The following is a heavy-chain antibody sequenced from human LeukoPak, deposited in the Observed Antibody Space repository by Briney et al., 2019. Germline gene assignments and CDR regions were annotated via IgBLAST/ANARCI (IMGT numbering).Heavy chain of an antibody. V-gene: IGHV3-23*01. CDR3: ARDGKELGRYFDY. J-gene: IGHJ4*02. CDR1: GFTFSSYA. CDR2: ISGSGGST. Sequence: GGSLRLSCAASGFTFSSYAMSWVRQAPGKGLEWVSAISGSGGSTYYADSVKGRFTISRDNSKNTLYLQMNSLRAEDTAVYYCARDGKELGRYFDYWGQGTLVTVSS. D-gene: IGHD1-7*01.